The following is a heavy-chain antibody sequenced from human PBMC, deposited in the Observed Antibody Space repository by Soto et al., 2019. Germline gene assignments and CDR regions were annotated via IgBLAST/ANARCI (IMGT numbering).Heavy chain of an antibody. D-gene: IGHD3-10*01. CDR1: EYTFTSYY. V-gene: IGHV1-46*01. CDR3: ARDPLLWFGDLKGPFDY. Sequence: ASVKVSCKASEYTFTSYYMHWVRQAPGQGLEWMGIINPSGGSTSYAQKFQGRVTMTRDTSTSTAYMELRSLRSDDTAVYYCARDPLLWFGDLKGPFDYWGQGTLVTVSS. CDR2: INPSGGST. J-gene: IGHJ4*02.